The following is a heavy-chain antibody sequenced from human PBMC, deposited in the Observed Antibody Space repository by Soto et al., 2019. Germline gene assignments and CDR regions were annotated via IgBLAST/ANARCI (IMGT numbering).Heavy chain of an antibody. CDR3: VRDREGYCSSTRCYAFYDFAY. V-gene: IGHV1-69*01. D-gene: IGHD2-2*01. Sequence: QVQLVQSGAEVKKPGSSVKVSCKASGGTFSSYAISWVRQAPGQGLEWMGGVIPIFGTANYAQKFQGRVTITADESTRTAYRELSSLRFEDTAGYYCVRDREGYCSSTRCYAFYDFAYWGQGTLVTVSS. J-gene: IGHJ4*02. CDR1: GGTFSSYA. CDR2: VIPIFGTA.